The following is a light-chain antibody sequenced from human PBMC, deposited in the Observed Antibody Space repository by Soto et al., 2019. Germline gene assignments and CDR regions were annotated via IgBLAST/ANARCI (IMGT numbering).Light chain of an antibody. CDR1: LSVSSY. V-gene: IGKV1-39*01. J-gene: IGKJ4*01. CDR2: GAS. CDR3: HQGHCSPPGT. Sequence: RAEYRKSVDVAGGGSINKKCRASLSVSSYLDWYQQKPGKAPKLLIYGASSLHTDVPSRFSGSVSGTEFNVTSSRLQPDDLAAYSCHQGHCSPPGTYGGGTKVDI.